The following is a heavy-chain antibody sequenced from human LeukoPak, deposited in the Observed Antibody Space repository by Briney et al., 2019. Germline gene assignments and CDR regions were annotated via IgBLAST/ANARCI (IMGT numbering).Heavy chain of an antibody. CDR3: AKGGSGNYYYYYMDV. CDR2: ISWNSGSI. V-gene: IGHV3-9*01. CDR1: GFTFSSYS. Sequence: PGGSLRLSCAASGFTFSSYSMNWVRQAPGKGLEWVSGISWNSGSIGYADSVKGRFTISRDNAKNSLYLQMNSLRAEDTALYYCAKGGSGNYYYYYMDVWGKGTTVTISS. J-gene: IGHJ6*03. D-gene: IGHD3-10*01.